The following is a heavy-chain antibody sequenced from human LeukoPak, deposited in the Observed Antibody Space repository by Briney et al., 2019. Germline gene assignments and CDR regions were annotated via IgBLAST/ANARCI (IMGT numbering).Heavy chain of an antibody. CDR3: VKDFGRVRGTPDS. Sequence: PGGSLRLSCAASGFTFTSYSMNWVRQAPGKGPEYVSTISGSGNGGSIYYADSVKGRFTISRDDSKSIVYLQMNGLRSEDAAVYYCVKDFGRVRGTPDSWGQGTQVTVSS. CDR1: GFTFTSYS. D-gene: IGHD1/OR15-1a*01. CDR2: ISGSGNGGSI. J-gene: IGHJ4*02. V-gene: IGHV3-64D*06.